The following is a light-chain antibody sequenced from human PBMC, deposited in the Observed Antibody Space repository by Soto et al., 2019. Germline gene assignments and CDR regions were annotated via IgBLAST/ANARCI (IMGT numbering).Light chain of an antibody. CDR2: GAY. Sequence: ENVLTQSPGTLSLSPGERATLSCRASQSVSSTYLAWYQHKPGQAPSLLIYGAYSRATGIPDRFSGSGSGTHFTLTISRLEPEDFALYYCQQYGGSPPYTFGQGTKLEIK. CDR1: QSVSSTY. V-gene: IGKV3-20*01. CDR3: QQYGGSPPYT. J-gene: IGKJ2*01.